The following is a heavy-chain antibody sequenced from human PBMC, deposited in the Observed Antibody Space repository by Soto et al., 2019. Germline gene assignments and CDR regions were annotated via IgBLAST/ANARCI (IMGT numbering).Heavy chain of an antibody. J-gene: IGHJ4*02. CDR2: IYYSGDS. Sequence: QVQLQESGPGLVKPSQTLSLTCTVSGASVSSGDYYWSSIRQSPGKGLEWIGYIYYSGDSYYNPSLKGRLTISIDTSKNQFSLILNSVTVADTAIYYCVGTGTTDDYWGRGTLDTVSS. V-gene: IGHV4-30-4*08. D-gene: IGHD4-17*01. CDR1: GASVSSGDYY. CDR3: VGTGTTDDY.